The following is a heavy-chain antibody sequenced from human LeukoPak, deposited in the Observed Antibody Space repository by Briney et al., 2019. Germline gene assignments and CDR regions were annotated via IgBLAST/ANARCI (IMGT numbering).Heavy chain of an antibody. CDR3: ARDLGRFLEWLSDVDY. Sequence: GGSLRLSCAASGFTFSSYSMNWVRQAPGKGLEWVSYISSSSSTIYYADSVKGRFTISRDNAKNSLYLQMNSLRAEDTAVYYCARDLGRFLEWLSDVDYWGPGALVTVPS. J-gene: IGHJ4*02. V-gene: IGHV3-48*01. D-gene: IGHD3-3*01. CDR1: GFTFSSYS. CDR2: ISSSSSTI.